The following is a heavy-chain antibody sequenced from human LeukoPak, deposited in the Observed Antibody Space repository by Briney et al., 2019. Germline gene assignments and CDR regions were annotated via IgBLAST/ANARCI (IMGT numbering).Heavy chain of an antibody. V-gene: IGHV4-59*12. D-gene: IGHD6-19*01. CDR3: AGGQWLVWGAY. CDR1: GDSISSYY. Sequence: SETLSLTCTVSGDSISSYYGSWIRQPPGKGLEWIGYIYYSGSTNYNPSLKSRVTISVDTSKNQLSLKLSSVTVADTAVYYCAGGQWLVWGAYWGQGTLVTVSS. CDR2: IYYSGST. J-gene: IGHJ4*02.